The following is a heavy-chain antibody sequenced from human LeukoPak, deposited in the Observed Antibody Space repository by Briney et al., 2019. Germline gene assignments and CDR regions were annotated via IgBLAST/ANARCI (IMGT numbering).Heavy chain of an antibody. J-gene: IGHJ4*02. CDR1: GFTFDDYG. V-gene: IGHV3-20*04. D-gene: IGHD5-24*01. CDR2: INWNGGKT. Sequence: GGSLRLSCAASGFTFDDYGMSWVRQTPGKGLEWVSGINWNGGKTGYADSVKGRFTISRDNAKNSLYLQMNSLRAEDTAVYYCAREMATILGSDYWGQGTLVTVSS. CDR3: AREMATILGSDY.